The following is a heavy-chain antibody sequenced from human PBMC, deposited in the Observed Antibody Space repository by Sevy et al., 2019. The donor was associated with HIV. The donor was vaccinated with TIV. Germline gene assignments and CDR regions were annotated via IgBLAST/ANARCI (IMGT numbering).Heavy chain of an antibody. Sequence: GGSLRLSCVASGFTFRTYGIHWVRQAPGKGLEWVAVISHDGSHKYNADSVKGRFIISRENSKNALYLQMSSLRVDDTAVYHCAKDLRPNLLYNDLWSGSSGVDVWGQGTTVTVSS. CDR2: ISHDGSHK. V-gene: IGHV3-30*18. D-gene: IGHD3-3*01. CDR3: AKDLRPNLLYNDLWSGSSGVDV. J-gene: IGHJ6*02. CDR1: GFTFRTYG.